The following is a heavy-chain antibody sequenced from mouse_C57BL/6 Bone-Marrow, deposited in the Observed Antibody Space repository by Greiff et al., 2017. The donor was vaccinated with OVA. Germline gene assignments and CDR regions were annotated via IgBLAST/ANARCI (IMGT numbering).Heavy chain of an antibody. CDR1: GYSITNGYY. D-gene: IGHD1-1*02. J-gene: IGHJ3*01. CDR3: ARGGWKGFAY. V-gene: IGHV3-6*01. CDR2: ISYDGSN. Sequence: VQLKQSGPGLVKPSQSLSLTCSVTGYSITNGYYWNWIRQFPGNKLEWMGYISYDGSNNYNPSLKNRISITRDTSKNQFFLKLNSVTTEDTATYYCARGGWKGFAYWGQGTLVTVSA.